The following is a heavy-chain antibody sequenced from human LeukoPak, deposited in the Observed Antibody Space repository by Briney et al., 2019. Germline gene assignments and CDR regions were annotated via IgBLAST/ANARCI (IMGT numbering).Heavy chain of an antibody. CDR2: ISYDGSNK. CDR3: ASYSSGWYPHFDY. Sequence: GRSLRLSCAASGFTFSSYGMHWVRQAPGKGLEWVAVISYDGSNKYYADSVKGRFTISRDNAKNSLYLQMNSLRAEDTAVYYCASYSSGWYPHFDYWGQGTLVTVSS. D-gene: IGHD6-19*01. V-gene: IGHV3-30*03. J-gene: IGHJ4*02. CDR1: GFTFSSYG.